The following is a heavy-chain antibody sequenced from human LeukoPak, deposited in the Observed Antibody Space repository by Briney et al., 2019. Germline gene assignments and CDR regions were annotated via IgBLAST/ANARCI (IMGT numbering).Heavy chain of an antibody. D-gene: IGHD2-2*01. V-gene: IGHV3-21*01. CDR2: ISSSSSYI. CDR3: ASNVREGGYCSSTSCSFDY. CDR1: GFTFSSYS. Sequence: GGSLRLSCAASGFTFSSYSMNWVRQAPGKGLEWVSSISSSSSYIYYADSVKGRFTISRDNAKNSLYLQMNSLRAEDTAVYYCASNVREGGYCSSTSCSFDYWGQGTRVTVSS. J-gene: IGHJ4*02.